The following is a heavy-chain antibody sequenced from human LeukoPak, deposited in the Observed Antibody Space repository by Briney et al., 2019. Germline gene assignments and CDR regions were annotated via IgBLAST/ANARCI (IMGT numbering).Heavy chain of an antibody. J-gene: IGHJ5*02. CDR3: AGYYYGSGSYFWFDP. D-gene: IGHD3-10*01. CDR1: GGSFSGYY. CDR2: INHSGST. V-gene: IGHV4-34*01. Sequence: SETLSLTCAVYGGSFSGYYWGWIRQPPGKGLEWIGEINHSGSTSYNPSLKSRVTISVDTSKNQFSLKLSSVTAADTAVYYCAGYYYGSGSYFWFDPWGQGTLVTVSS.